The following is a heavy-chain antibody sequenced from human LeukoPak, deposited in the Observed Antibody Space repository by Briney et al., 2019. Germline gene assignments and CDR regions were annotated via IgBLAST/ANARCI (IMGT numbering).Heavy chain of an antibody. CDR2: IRYEGSNK. J-gene: IGHJ4*02. CDR3: ARGRGYYDSSGYPWVY. D-gene: IGHD3-22*01. CDR1: GFTFSSYG. V-gene: IGHV3-30*02. Sequence: GGSLRLSCAASGFTFSSYGMYWVRQAPGKGLEWVAFIRYEGSNKDYADSVKGRFTISRDNSKNTLYLQMNSLRAEDTAVYYCARGRGYYDSSGYPWVYWGQGTLVTVSS.